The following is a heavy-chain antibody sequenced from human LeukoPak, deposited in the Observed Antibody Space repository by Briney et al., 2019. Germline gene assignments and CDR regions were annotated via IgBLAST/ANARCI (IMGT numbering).Heavy chain of an antibody. CDR3: ARAPPSGLGPSEYFDL. CDR1: GYTFTSYG. V-gene: IGHV1-18*01. Sequence: ASVKVSCKASGYTFTSYGISWVRQAPGQGLEWMGWISAYNGNTNYAQKLQGRVTMTTDTSTSTAYMELRSLRSDDTAVYYRARAPPSGLGPSEYFDLWGRGTLVTVSS. CDR2: ISAYNGNT. D-gene: IGHD3-10*01. J-gene: IGHJ2*01.